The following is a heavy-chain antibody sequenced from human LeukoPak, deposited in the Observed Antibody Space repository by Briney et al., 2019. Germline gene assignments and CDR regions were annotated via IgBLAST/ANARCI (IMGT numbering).Heavy chain of an antibody. J-gene: IGHJ4*02. Sequence: PGGSLRLSCAASGFNFDDYGMSWVRQAPGKGLEWVSALTWNAGSTGYADSVKGRFIISRDNAKNSLYLQMNSLRAEDTALYYCTSTVGFSGRGVSGDWGQGTLVTVSS. D-gene: IGHD3-10*01. V-gene: IGHV3-20*04. CDR1: GFNFDDYG. CDR3: TSTVGFSGRGVSGD. CDR2: LTWNAGST.